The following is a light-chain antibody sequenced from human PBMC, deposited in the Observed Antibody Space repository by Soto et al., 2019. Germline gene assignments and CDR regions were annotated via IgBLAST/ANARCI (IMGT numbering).Light chain of an antibody. CDR3: QQYNNWPTIT. Sequence: EIVLTQSPGTLSLSPWERATLSCRASQSVSSSYLAWYQQKPGPAPRLLIYGASSRATGIPDRFSGSGSGTEFTLTISSLQSEDFAVYYCQQYNNWPTITFGQGTRLEIK. CDR2: GAS. V-gene: IGKV3-20*01. J-gene: IGKJ5*01. CDR1: QSVSSSY.